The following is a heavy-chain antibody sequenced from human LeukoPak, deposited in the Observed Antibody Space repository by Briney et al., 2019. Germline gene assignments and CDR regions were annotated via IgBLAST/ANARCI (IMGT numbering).Heavy chain of an antibody. D-gene: IGHD2-2*01. CDR2: ISGSGGSI. Sequence: GGSLRLSCAASGFTFSSHAMSWVRQAPGKGLERVSAISGSGGSIYYADSVKGRFTISRDNSKNTLYLQMNSLRAEDTAVYYCAKGDRDRYWSSTSCYLFDYWGQGTLVTVSS. CDR3: AKGDRDRYWSSTSCYLFDY. V-gene: IGHV3-23*01. CDR1: GFTFSSHA. J-gene: IGHJ4*02.